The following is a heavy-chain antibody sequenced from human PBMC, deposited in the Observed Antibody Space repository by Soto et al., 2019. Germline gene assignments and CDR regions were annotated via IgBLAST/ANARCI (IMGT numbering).Heavy chain of an antibody. Sequence: ALVKVSCKAAGYTFTSYGVGGLRQAPGQGLEWMGWISAYNGNTNYAQKLQGRVTMTTDTSTRTAYMELRSLRSDDTAVYYCARDNMAPRQQLAPRLAYWGQGTLVTVSS. V-gene: IGHV1-18*01. CDR2: ISAYNGNT. CDR3: ARDNMAPRQQLAPRLAY. J-gene: IGHJ4*02. CDR1: GYTFTSYG. D-gene: IGHD6-13*01.